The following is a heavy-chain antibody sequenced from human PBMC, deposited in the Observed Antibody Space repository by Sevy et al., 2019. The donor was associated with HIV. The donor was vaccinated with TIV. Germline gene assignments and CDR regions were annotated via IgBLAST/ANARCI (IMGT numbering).Heavy chain of an antibody. J-gene: IGHJ4*02. CDR2: IYPGDSDT. V-gene: IGHV5-51*01. Sequence: GESLKISCKGSGYSFTSYWIGWVRQMPGKGLEWMGIIYPGDSDTRYSPSFQGQVTISADKSISTAYLQWSSLKASDTAMYYCAWPTGYCSSTSCFYYFDYWGQGTLVTVSS. CDR3: AWPTGYCSSTSCFYYFDY. D-gene: IGHD2-2*01. CDR1: GYSFTSYW.